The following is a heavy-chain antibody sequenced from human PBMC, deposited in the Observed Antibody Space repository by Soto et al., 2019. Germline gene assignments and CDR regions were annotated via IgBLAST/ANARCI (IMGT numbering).Heavy chain of an antibody. V-gene: IGHV3-33*01. D-gene: IGHD4-4*01. CDR2: IWYDATNK. CDR1: GFTVGSYA. J-gene: IGHJ6*03. Sequence: QVQLVESGGGVVQPGGSLRLSCAASGFTVGSYALHWVRQAPGKGLEWVAVIWYDATNKYYADSVRGRFTVSRDNSENTLFLQMNSLGAEDTAVYYCARDGAPLTYSNYPGYYYNYMDVWGKGTAVTVS. CDR3: ARDGAPLTYSNYPGYYYNYMDV.